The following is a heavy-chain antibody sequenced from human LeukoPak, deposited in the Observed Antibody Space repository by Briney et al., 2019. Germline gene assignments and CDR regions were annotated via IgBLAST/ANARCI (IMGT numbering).Heavy chain of an antibody. CDR3: ARRPRWLQSEKPLNDY. D-gene: IGHD5-24*01. CDR2: INHSGST. Sequence: SETLSLTCAVYGGSFSGYYWSWIRQPPGKGLEWIGEINHSGSTNYNPSLKSRVTISVDTSKNQFSLKLSSVTAADTAVYYCARRPRWLQSEKPLNDYWGKGTLVTVSS. V-gene: IGHV4-34*01. J-gene: IGHJ4*02. CDR1: GGSFSGYY.